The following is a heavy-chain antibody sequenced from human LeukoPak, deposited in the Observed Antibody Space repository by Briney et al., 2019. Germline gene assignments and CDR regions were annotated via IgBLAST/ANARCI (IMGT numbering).Heavy chain of an antibody. CDR2: ISYDGSNK. J-gene: IGHJ4*02. CDR1: GFTFSSYY. D-gene: IGHD5-24*01. V-gene: IGHV3-30*18. CDR3: AKDRGDGYNFGYFDY. Sequence: PGGSLRLSCAASGFTFSSYYMNWVRQAPGKGLEWVAVISYDGSNKYYADSVKGRFTISRDNSKDTLYLQMNSLRAEDTAVYYCAKDRGDGYNFGYFDYWGQGTLVTVSS.